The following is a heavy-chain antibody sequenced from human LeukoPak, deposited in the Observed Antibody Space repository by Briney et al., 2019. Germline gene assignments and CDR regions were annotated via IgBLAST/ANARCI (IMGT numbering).Heavy chain of an antibody. CDR3: ASGISIFGGVIIPGAAFDI. CDR1: NYSISSGYY. CDR2: IFQSGTT. J-gene: IGHJ4*02. Sequence: SETLSLTCIVSNYSISSGYYWGWIRQPPGKGLQWIGSIFQSGTTYYNPSLRSRVTIAADTSKKHFSLRLNPVTAADTAVYYCASGISIFGGVIIPGAAFDIWGQGTLVTVSS. V-gene: IGHV4-38-2*02. D-gene: IGHD3-3*01.